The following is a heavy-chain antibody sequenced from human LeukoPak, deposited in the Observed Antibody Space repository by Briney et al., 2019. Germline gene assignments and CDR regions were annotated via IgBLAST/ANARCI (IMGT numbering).Heavy chain of an antibody. Sequence: PGGSLRLSCAASGFTFDDYTMHWVRQAPGKGLEWVSGISWNSGSIGYADSVKGRFTISRDNAKNSLYLQVNSLRAEDTALYYCAKDITHKSYYYYGMDVWGQGTTVTVSS. CDR1: GFTFDDYT. CDR2: ISWNSGSI. V-gene: IGHV3-9*01. J-gene: IGHJ6*02. CDR3: AKDITHKSYYYYGMDV.